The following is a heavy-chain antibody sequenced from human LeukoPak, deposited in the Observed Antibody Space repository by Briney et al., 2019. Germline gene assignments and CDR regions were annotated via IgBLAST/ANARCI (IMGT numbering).Heavy chain of an antibody. J-gene: IGHJ3*02. Sequence: GGSLRLSCAASGFTFSSYDMHWVRQATGKGLEWVSAIGTAGDTYYPRSVKGRFTISRENAKNSLYLQMNSLRAGDTAVYYCARGSHYYDSSGSDAFDIWGQGTMVTVSS. CDR2: IGTAGDT. CDR3: ARGSHYYDSSGSDAFDI. CDR1: GFTFSSYD. V-gene: IGHV3-13*04. D-gene: IGHD3-22*01.